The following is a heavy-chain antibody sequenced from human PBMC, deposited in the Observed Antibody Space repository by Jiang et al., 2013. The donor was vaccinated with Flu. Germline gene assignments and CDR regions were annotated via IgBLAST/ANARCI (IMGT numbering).Heavy chain of an antibody. J-gene: IGHJ4*02. CDR2: INTNTGNP. V-gene: IGHV7-4-1*02. D-gene: IGHD3-3*01. Sequence: MNWVRQAPGQGLEWMGWINTNTGNPTYAQGFTGRFVFSLDTSVSTAYLQISSLKAEDTAVYYCARERDSLEWLLYYWGQGTLVTVSS. CDR3: ARERDSLEWLLYY.